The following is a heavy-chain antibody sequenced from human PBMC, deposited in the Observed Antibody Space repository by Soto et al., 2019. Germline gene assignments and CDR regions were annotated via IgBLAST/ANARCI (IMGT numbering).Heavy chain of an antibody. CDR3: AKPMVRGVIRTTAYFDY. D-gene: IGHD3-10*01. CDR2: ISYDGSNK. V-gene: IGHV3-30*18. CDR1: GFTFSSYG. Sequence: VGSLRLSCAASGFTFSSYGMHWVRQAPGKGLEWVAVISYDGSNKYYADSVKGRFTISRDNSKNTLYLQMNSLRAEDTAVYYCAKPMVRGVIRTTAYFDYWGQGTLVTVSS. J-gene: IGHJ4*02.